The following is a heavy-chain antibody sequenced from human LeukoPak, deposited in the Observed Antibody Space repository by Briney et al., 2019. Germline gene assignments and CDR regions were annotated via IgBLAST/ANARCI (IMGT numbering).Heavy chain of an antibody. CDR2: INPNSGGT. J-gene: IGHJ6*03. Sequence: ASVKVSCKASGYTFTGYYMHWVRQAPGQGLEWMGWINPNSGGTNYAQKFQGRVTMTRDTSISTAYMELSRLRSDDTAVYYCARGGTVRGVNYYYYMDVWGKGTTVTVSS. D-gene: IGHD4-11*01. CDR3: ARGGTVRGVNYYYYMDV. CDR1: GYTFTGYY. V-gene: IGHV1-2*02.